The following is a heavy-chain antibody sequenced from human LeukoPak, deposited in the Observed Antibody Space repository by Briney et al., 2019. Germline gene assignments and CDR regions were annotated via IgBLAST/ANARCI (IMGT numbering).Heavy chain of an antibody. V-gene: IGHV3-30*04. CDR1: GFTFSSYA. CDR3: ARGSSMIVAGFDF. J-gene: IGHJ4*02. CDR2: ISYDGSNK. D-gene: IGHD3-22*01. Sequence: PGGSLRLSCAASGFTFSSYAMHWVRQAPGKGLEWVAVISYDGSNKYYADSVKGRFTISRDNSKNTLYLQANSLRSDDTAVYYCARGSSMIVAGFDFWGQGTLVTVSS.